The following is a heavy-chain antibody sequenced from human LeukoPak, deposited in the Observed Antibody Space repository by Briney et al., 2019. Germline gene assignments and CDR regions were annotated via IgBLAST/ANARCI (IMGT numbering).Heavy chain of an antibody. D-gene: IGHD3-3*01. CDR2: IGTAGDT. V-gene: IGHV3-13*01. J-gene: IGHJ1*01. Sequence: GGSLRLSCAASGFTFSSYDMHWVRQATGKGLEWVSAIGTAGDTYYPGSVKGRFTISRDNAKNSLYLQMNSLRAEDTAVYYCARDYYGRRYYDFWSGPEYFQHWGQGTLVTVSS. CDR3: ARDYYGRRYYDFWSGPEYFQH. CDR1: GFTFSSYD.